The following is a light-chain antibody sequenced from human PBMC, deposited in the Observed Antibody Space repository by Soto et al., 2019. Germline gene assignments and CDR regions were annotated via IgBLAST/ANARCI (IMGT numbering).Light chain of an antibody. CDR3: LQNNSYPVT. J-gene: IGKJ1*01. Sequence: DIQMTQSPSSLSASVGDRVTITCRASQGIRHDSGWYQQKPGKAPKRLIYSASSLQSGVPPRFSGSGSGTEFTLTISSLQPEDFATYYCLQNNSYPVTFGQGNKVDIK. V-gene: IGKV1-17*01. CDR2: SAS. CDR1: QGIRHD.